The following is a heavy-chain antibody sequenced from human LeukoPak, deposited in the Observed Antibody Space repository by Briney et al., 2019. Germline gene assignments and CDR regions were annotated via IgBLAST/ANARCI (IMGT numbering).Heavy chain of an antibody. Sequence: GGSLRLSCSASGFTFSDYPMHWVRQTPGMGLEWVALILYDGSNEYYADSVQGRFTISRDSSRNTLYLQMNSLGAEVTAVYYCAKDGTGGYYYLDYWGQGTLVTVSS. CDR2: ILYDGSNE. V-gene: IGHV3-30*04. CDR3: AKDGTGGYYYLDY. CDR1: GFTFSDYP. D-gene: IGHD3-22*01. J-gene: IGHJ4*02.